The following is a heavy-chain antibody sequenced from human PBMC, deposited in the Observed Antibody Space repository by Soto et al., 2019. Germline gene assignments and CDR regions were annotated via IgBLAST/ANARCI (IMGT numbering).Heavy chain of an antibody. Sequence: PGGSLRLSCAASGFTFSSYGMHWVRQAPGKGLEWVAVISYDGSNKYYADSVKGRFTISRDNSKNTLYLQMNSLRAEDTAVYYCAKGGYSSSWYHYYYYYGMDVWGQGTTVTVSS. CDR3: AKGGYSSSWYHYYYYYGMDV. CDR2: ISYDGSNK. CDR1: GFTFSSYG. J-gene: IGHJ6*02. D-gene: IGHD6-13*01. V-gene: IGHV3-30*18.